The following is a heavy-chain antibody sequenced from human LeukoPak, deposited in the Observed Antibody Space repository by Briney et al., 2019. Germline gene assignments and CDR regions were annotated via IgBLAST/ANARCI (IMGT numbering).Heavy chain of an antibody. J-gene: IGHJ4*02. V-gene: IGHV4-59*01. CDR3: ARDYSNYIIDY. CDR2: VYYSGST. Sequence: SETLSLTCTVSGGSISTYYWSWIRQPPGKGLEWIGYVYYSGSTNYNPSLKSRVTISVDTSKNQFPLTLSSVTAADTAVYYCARDYSNYIIDYWGQGTLVTVSS. D-gene: IGHD4-11*01. CDR1: GGSISTYY.